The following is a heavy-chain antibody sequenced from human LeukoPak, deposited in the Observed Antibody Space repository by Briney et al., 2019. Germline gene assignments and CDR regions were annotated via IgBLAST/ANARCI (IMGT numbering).Heavy chain of an antibody. CDR2: IRSKIYGGTP. D-gene: IGHD1-1*01. CDR3: AKVDNWKCAHHDF. Sequence: GGSLRLSCTASGFTFGDYAMTWVRQAPGKGLEWVGFIRSKIYGGTPEYAASVKGRFTISRDNSKYTLSLQMNSLRDDDTAVYYCAKVDNWKCAHHDFWGQGTLVTVSS. CDR1: GFTFGDYA. J-gene: IGHJ4*02. V-gene: IGHV3-49*04.